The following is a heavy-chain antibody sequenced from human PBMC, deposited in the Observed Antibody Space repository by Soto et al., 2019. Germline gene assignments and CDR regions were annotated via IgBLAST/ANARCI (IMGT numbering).Heavy chain of an antibody. CDR1: GGTFSSYT. J-gene: IGHJ4*02. CDR3: ARESSSSCHDY. D-gene: IGHD6-13*01. Sequence: SVKVSCKASGGTFSSYTISWVRQAPGQGLEWMGRIIPILGITNYAQKFQGRVTMTADKSTSTAYMELRSLRSDDTAVYYCARESSSSCHDYWGQGTLVTVSS. V-gene: IGHV1-69*04. CDR2: IIPILGIT.